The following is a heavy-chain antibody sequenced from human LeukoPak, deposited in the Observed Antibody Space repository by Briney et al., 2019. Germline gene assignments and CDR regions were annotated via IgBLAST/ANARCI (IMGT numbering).Heavy chain of an antibody. CDR2: IWYDGSNK. J-gene: IGHJ4*02. Sequence: QSGGSLRLSCAASGFTFSSYGMRWVRQAPGKGLEWVAVIWYDGSNKYYANSVKGRFTISRDNSKNTLYLQMNSLRAEDTAVYYCAKDALAYCGGDCYWGFDYWGQGTLVTVSS. V-gene: IGHV3-33*06. CDR1: GFTFSSYG. CDR3: AKDALAYCGGDCYWGFDY. D-gene: IGHD2-21*02.